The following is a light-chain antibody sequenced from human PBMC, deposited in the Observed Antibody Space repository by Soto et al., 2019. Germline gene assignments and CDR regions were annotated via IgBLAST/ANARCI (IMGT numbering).Light chain of an antibody. Sequence: DIQMTQSPSTLSASVGDRVTITCRASQSISSWLAWYQQEPGKAPKLLIYKASTLESGVPSNFSGSGSGTEFTLTISSLQPEDFATYYCQQYNSYPWTFXQGTKV. J-gene: IGKJ1*01. CDR1: QSISSW. V-gene: IGKV1-5*03. CDR3: QQYNSYPWT. CDR2: KAS.